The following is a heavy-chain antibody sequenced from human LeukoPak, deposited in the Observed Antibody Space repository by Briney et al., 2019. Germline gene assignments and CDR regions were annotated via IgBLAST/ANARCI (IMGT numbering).Heavy chain of an antibody. CDR2: IYYSGST. CDR3: ASYGSGSGYYYYYMDV. D-gene: IGHD3-10*01. Sequence: PSETLSLTCTVSGGSISSSSYYWGWIRQPPGKGLEWIGSIYYSGSTYYNPSLKSRVTISVDTSKNQFSLKLSSVTAADTAVYYCASYGSGSGYYYYYMDVWGKGTTVTVSS. V-gene: IGHV4-39*07. J-gene: IGHJ6*03. CDR1: GGSISSSSYY.